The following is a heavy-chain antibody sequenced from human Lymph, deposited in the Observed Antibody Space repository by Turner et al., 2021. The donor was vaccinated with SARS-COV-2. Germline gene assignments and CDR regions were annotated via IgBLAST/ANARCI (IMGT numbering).Heavy chain of an antibody. CDR1: GGSFSGYY. J-gene: IGHJ6*02. CDR2: INHSGST. Sequence: QVQLQQWGAGLLKPSETLSLPRAVYGGSFSGYYWSWIRQPPGKGLEWIGEINHSGSTNYNPTLKSRDTISVDTSKNQFSLKMSSVTAADTAVYYCARGGVDTAMVRYYDYGMDVWGQGTTVTVSS. V-gene: IGHV4-34*01. CDR3: ARGGVDTAMVRYYDYGMDV. D-gene: IGHD5-18*01.